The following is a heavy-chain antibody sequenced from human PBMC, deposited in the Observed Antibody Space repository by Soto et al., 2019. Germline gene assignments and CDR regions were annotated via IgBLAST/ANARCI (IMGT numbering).Heavy chain of an antibody. CDR1: GGTFSSYA. J-gene: IGHJ6*02. D-gene: IGHD6-13*01. Sequence: GASVKVSCKASGGTFSSYAISWVRQAPGQGLEWMGGIIPIFGTANYAQKFQGRVTITADESTSTAYMELSSLRSEDTAVYYCASRSSHDPHYYYYYGMYFWGQGTTVTVSS. CDR2: IIPIFGTA. V-gene: IGHV1-69*13. CDR3: ASRSSHDPHYYYYYGMYF.